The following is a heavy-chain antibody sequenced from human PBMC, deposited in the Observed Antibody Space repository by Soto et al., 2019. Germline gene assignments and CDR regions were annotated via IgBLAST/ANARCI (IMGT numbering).Heavy chain of an antibody. Sequence: PGGSLRLSCAASGFTFNSYAMSWVRQAPGKGLEWVSTISRSGGSTYYADSVKGQFTISRDNSKNTLYLQMNSLRADDTAVYYCAKDLVHGNYFDYWGQGTQVTVSS. J-gene: IGHJ4*02. CDR3: AKDLVHGNYFDY. V-gene: IGHV3-23*01. CDR1: GFTFNSYA. CDR2: ISRSGGST. D-gene: IGHD3-10*01.